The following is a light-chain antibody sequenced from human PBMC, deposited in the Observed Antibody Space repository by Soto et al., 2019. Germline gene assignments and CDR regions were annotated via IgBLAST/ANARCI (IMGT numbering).Light chain of an antibody. J-gene: IGKJ4*01. CDR2: DAS. Sequence: EIVLTQSPATLSLSPGERATLSCRASQSVSSYLAWYQQKPGQAPRLLIYDASSRATGIPARFSGSGYGTDFTLTISSLEPEDVAVYYCQQRSNWLTFGGGTKVEI. CDR3: QQRSNWLT. V-gene: IGKV3-11*01. CDR1: QSVSSY.